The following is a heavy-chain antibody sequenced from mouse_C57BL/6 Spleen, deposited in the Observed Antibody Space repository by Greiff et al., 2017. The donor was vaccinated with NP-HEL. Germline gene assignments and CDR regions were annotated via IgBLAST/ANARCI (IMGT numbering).Heavy chain of an antibody. V-gene: IGHV1-26*01. CDR1: GYTFTDYY. J-gene: IGHJ2*01. Sequence: VQLQQSGPELVKPGASVKISCKASGYTFTDYYMNWVKQSHGKSLEWIGDINPNNGGTSYNQKFKGKATLTVDKSSSTAYMELRSLTSEDSAVYYCLWLGEYYFDYWGQGTTLTVSS. CDR2: INPNNGGT. D-gene: IGHD2-2*01. CDR3: LWLGEYYFDY.